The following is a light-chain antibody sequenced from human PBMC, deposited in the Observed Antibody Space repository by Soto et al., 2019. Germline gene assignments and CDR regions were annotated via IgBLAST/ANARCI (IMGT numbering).Light chain of an antibody. Sequence: QSALTQPASVSGSPGQSITISCTGTSSDVGGYKYVSWYQQHPDKAPKLIIFEVSNRPSGISSRFSGSKSGNTASLTISGLQAEDEADYYCQAYDYILTASVFGGGTKLTVL. CDR3: QAYDYILTASV. CDR1: SSDVGGYKY. CDR2: EVS. V-gene: IGLV2-14*01. J-gene: IGLJ3*02.